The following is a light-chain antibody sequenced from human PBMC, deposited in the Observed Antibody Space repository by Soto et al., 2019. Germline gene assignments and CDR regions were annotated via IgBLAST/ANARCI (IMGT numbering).Light chain of an antibody. J-gene: IGLJ2*01. V-gene: IGLV1-51*01. CDR1: SSNVGSYY. CDR3: AAWDSGLRAGV. Sequence: QSVLTQPPSVSATPGQKVTISCSGSSSNVGSYYVSWYQQLPGTAPKLLIDDNNQRPSGIPGRFSGSKSGTSATLGITGLQTEDEADYYCAAWDSGLRAGVFGGGTKLTV. CDR2: DNN.